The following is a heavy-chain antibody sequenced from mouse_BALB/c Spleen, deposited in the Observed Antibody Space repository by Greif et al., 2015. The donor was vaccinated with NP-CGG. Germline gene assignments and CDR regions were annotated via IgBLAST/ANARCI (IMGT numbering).Heavy chain of an antibody. CDR3: AREGYDVGYYAMDY. Sequence: VQLQQSGPELVKPGASVKISCKASGYSFTGYFMNWVMQSHGRSLEWIGRINPYNGDTFYNQKFKGKATLTVDKSSSTAHMELRSLASEDSAVYYCAREGYDVGYYAMDYWGQGTSVTVSS. CDR1: GYSFTGYF. CDR2: INPYNGDT. J-gene: IGHJ4*01. V-gene: IGHV1-20*02. D-gene: IGHD2-2*01.